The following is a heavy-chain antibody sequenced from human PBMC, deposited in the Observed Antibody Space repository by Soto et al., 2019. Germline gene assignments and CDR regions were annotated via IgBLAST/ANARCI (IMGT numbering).Heavy chain of an antibody. CDR2: IYYSGST. CDR1: GGSISSYY. Sequence: SETLSLTCTVSGGSISSYYWSWIRQPPGKGLEWIGYIYYSGSTNYNPSLKSRVTISVDTSKNQFSLKLSSVTAADTAVYYCARKAAVAGNDAFDIWGQGTMVTVSS. CDR3: ARKAAVAGNDAFDI. J-gene: IGHJ3*02. D-gene: IGHD6-19*01. V-gene: IGHV4-59*01.